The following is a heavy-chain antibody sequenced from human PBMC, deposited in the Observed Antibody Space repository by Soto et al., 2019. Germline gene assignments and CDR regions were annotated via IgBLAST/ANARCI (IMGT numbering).Heavy chain of an antibody. V-gene: IGHV3-23*01. CDR3: ANRRSSSSWAYYYYYGMDV. CDR1: GFTFSSYA. J-gene: IGHJ6*02. Sequence: EVQLLESGGGLVQPGGSLRLSCAASGFTFSSYAMSWVRQAPGKGLEWVSAISGSGGSTYYAYSVKGRFTISRDNSKNTLYLQMNSLRAEDTAVYYCANRRSSSSWAYYYYYGMDVWGQGTTVTVSS. D-gene: IGHD6-13*01. CDR2: ISGSGGST.